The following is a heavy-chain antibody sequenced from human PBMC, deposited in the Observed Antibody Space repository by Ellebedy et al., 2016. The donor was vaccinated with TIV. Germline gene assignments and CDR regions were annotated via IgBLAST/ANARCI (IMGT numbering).Heavy chain of an antibody. V-gene: IGHV4-34*01. CDR2: IIHSGST. CDR3: ARGGDSSGSFFDY. J-gene: IGHJ4*02. CDR1: GGSFSGYD. Sequence: GSLRLXXAVYGGSFSGYDWSWIRQPPGKGLEWIGEIIHSGSTNYNPSLKSRVTISVDTSKNQFSLKLSSVTAADTAVYYCARGGDSSGSFFDYWGQGTLVTVSS. D-gene: IGHD6-19*01.